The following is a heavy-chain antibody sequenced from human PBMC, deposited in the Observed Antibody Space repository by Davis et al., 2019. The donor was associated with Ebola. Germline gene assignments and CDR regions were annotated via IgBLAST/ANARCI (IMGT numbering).Heavy chain of an antibody. CDR3: ARGQGITYYDFWSGYYHDY. Sequence: PSETLSLTCTVSGGSISSYYWRWIRQTAGKGLEWIGRIYTSGSTNYNPSLKSRVTMSVDTSKNQFSLKLSSVTAADTAVYYCARGQGITYYDFWSGYYHDYWGQGTLVTVSS. J-gene: IGHJ4*02. V-gene: IGHV4-4*07. CDR2: IYTSGST. D-gene: IGHD3-3*01. CDR1: GGSISSYY.